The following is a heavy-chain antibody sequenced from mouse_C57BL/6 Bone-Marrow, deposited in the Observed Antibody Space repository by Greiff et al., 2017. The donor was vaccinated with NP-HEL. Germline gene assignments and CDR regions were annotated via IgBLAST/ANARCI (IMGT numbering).Heavy chain of an antibody. CDR2: ISDGGSYT. CDR3: ARDQDTTVVADWYFDV. Sequence: EVKLMESGGGLVKPGGSLKLSCAASGFTFSSYAMSWVRQTPEKRLELVATISDGGSYTYYTDNVKGRFTISRDNAKNNLYLQMSQLKSEDTAMYYCARDQDTTVVADWYFDVWGTGTTVTVSS. V-gene: IGHV5-4*01. D-gene: IGHD1-1*01. CDR1: GFTFSSYA. J-gene: IGHJ1*03.